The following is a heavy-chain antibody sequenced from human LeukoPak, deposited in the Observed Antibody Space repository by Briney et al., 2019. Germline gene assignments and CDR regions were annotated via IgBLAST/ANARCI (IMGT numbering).Heavy chain of an antibody. Sequence: SETLSLTCTVSGGSISSYYWSWIRQPPGKGLEWIGYIYYSGSTNYNPSLKSRVTISVDTSRNQFSLKLNSVTAADTAIYYCTRGSRYCSSGSCYGWFDPWGQGTLVTVSS. J-gene: IGHJ5*02. CDR2: IYYSGST. CDR3: TRGSRYCSSGSCYGWFDP. D-gene: IGHD2-15*01. CDR1: GGSISSYY. V-gene: IGHV4-59*01.